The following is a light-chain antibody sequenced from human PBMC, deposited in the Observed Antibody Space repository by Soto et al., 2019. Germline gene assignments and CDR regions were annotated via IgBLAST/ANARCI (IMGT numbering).Light chain of an antibody. Sequence: QSVLAQPASVSGSPGQSITISCTGTSSDVGGYRYVSWFQQHPGKAPKLIIYEVSHRPSGVSNRFSGSKSGNTASLTISGLQDEDEADYYCNSYTSRNPYVFGSGTK. CDR1: SSDVGGYRY. CDR3: NSYTSRNPYV. J-gene: IGLJ1*01. V-gene: IGLV2-14*01. CDR2: EVS.